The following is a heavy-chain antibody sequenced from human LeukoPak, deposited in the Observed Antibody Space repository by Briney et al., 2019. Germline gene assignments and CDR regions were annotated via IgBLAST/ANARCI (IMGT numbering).Heavy chain of an antibody. CDR1: GFTFDDYA. J-gene: IGHJ4*02. CDR2: ISWNGGNI. D-gene: IGHD6-13*01. V-gene: IGHV3-9*01. CDR3: ARDGAAAAGRYFDY. Sequence: GGSLRLSCAASGFTFDDYAMHWVRQAPGKGLEGVSGISWNGGNIGYADSVKGRLTTSRDNAKSSLYLEMNSLRAQDTAVYYCARDGAAAAGRYFDYWGQGSLVTVSS.